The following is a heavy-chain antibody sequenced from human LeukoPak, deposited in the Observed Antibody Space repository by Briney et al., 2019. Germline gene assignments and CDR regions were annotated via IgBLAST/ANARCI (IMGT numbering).Heavy chain of an antibody. Sequence: PSETLSLTCTVSGASISRGGFFWSWVRQHPGKAPEWIGYINYSGTTFRNPSLQSRVSISVDTSKNQFSLNVTSMTVADTAVYFCEKDQSGGLDYWGQGVLVTVSS. D-gene: IGHD3-10*01. CDR1: GASISRGGFF. V-gene: IGHV4-31*03. CDR2: INYSGTT. CDR3: EKDQSGGLDY. J-gene: IGHJ4*02.